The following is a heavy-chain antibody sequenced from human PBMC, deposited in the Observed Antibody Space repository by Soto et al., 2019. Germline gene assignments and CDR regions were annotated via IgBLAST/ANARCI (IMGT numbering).Heavy chain of an antibody. CDR3: ARLYYDSSGYYYFDY. D-gene: IGHD3-22*01. V-gene: IGHV4-30-4*01. CDR2: IYYSGST. CDR1: GGSISSGDYY. J-gene: IGHJ4*02. Sequence: SETLSLTCTVSGGSISSGDYYWSWIRQPPGKGLEWIGYIYYSGSTYYNPSLKSRVTISVDTSKNQFSLKLSSVTAADTAVYYCARLYYDSSGYYYFDYWGQGTLVTVSS.